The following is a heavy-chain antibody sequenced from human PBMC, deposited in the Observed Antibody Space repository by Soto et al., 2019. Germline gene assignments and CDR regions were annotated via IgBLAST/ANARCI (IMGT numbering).Heavy chain of an antibody. D-gene: IGHD6-25*01. CDR1: GFTFSDYA. CDR3: AKGGRRSRLTSDLNY. V-gene: IGHV3-30*18. Sequence: VQLVESGGGVVQPGRSLRLSCAASGFTFSDYAMHWVRQAPGKGLEWVAVVSHDGRNTHYADSVKGRFTISRDSSKHTLSLEKTSLRAEDPAVYHGAKGGRRSRLTSDLNYWRQGALVTVSS. CDR2: VSHDGRNT. J-gene: IGHJ4*02.